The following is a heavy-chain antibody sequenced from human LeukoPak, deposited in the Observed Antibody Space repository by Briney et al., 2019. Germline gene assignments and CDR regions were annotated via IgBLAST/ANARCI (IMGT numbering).Heavy chain of an antibody. CDR2: ISDSGDTV. V-gene: IGHV3-11*01. D-gene: IGHD6-13*01. J-gene: IGHJ4*02. Sequence: GGSLRLSCAASGFTFRTYWMTWIRQAPGKGLEWLSYISDSGDTVYYADSVKGRFTISRDNAKNSLYLQMNSLRAEDTAVYYCAREMGSIWNVPIDYWGQGTLVTVSS. CDR1: GFTFRTYW. CDR3: AREMGSIWNVPIDY.